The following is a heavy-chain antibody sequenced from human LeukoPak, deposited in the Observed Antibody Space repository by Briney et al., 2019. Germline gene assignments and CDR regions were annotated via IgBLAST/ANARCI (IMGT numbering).Heavy chain of an antibody. D-gene: IGHD3-10*01. CDR1: GFTFSSYA. CDR3: AKVRITMVQGADYMDV. CDR2: ISGSGGST. Sequence: PGGSLRLSCAASGFTFSSYAMSWVRQAPGKGLEWVSAISGSGGSTYYADSVKGRFTISGDNSKNTLYLQMNSLRAEDTAVYYCAKVRITMVQGADYMDVWGKGTTVTVSS. V-gene: IGHV3-23*01. J-gene: IGHJ6*03.